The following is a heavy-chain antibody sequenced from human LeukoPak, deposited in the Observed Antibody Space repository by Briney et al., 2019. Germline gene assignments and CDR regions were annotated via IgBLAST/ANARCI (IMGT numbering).Heavy chain of an antibody. J-gene: IGHJ4*02. CDR2: TYYRSKGYN. Sequence: SQTLSLTFAISGDSVSINSAAWNWLRQSPSRGLEWLGRTYYRSKGYNDYAVSVKSRITINPDTAKNQFSLQLNSVTPEDTAVYYCARHSIAAAGTLLFDYWGQGTLVTVSS. CDR3: ARHSIAAAGTLLFDY. CDR1: GDSVSINSAA. V-gene: IGHV6-1*01. D-gene: IGHD6-13*01.